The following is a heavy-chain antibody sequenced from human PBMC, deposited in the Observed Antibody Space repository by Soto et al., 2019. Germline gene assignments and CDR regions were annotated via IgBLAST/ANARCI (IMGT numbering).Heavy chain of an antibody. CDR1: GGTFSSYT. D-gene: IGHD5-12*01. J-gene: IGHJ4*02. CDR3: ARTTRRDGYNLAFDY. Sequence: QVQLVQSGAEVKKPGSSVKVSCKASGGTFSSYTISWVRQAPGQGLEWMGRIIPILGIANYAQKFQGRVTITADKSTSTAYMELSSLRSEDKAVYYCARTTRRDGYNLAFDYWGQGTLVTVSS. V-gene: IGHV1-69*02. CDR2: IIPILGIA.